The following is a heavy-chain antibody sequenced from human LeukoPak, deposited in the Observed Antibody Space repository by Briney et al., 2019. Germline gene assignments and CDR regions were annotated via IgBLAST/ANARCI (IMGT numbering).Heavy chain of an antibody. V-gene: IGHV1-46*01. J-gene: IGHJ6*02. Sequence: GASVKVSCKASGYTFTNYYMHWVRRAPGQGLEWMGLINPSAGTTTYAQKFQGRVTVTRDTSTSTVYMDLSSLKSEDTAVYYCARGKSSVWPVGLCMDVWGQGTTVTVSS. CDR2: INPSAGTT. CDR1: GYTFTNYY. CDR3: ARGKSSVWPVGLCMDV. D-gene: IGHD6-19*01.